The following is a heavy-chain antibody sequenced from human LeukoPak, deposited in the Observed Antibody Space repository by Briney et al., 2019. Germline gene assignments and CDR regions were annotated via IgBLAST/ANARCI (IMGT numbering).Heavy chain of an antibody. J-gene: IGHJ4*02. D-gene: IGHD5-24*01. CDR1: GFTFSDYY. CDR3: ARGQRRHIDMAPSFDY. Sequence: SGGSLRLSCAASGFTFSDYYMSWIRQAPGKGLEWVSYISSSGSTIYYADSVKGRFTISRDNSKNTLYLQMNSLRAEDTAVYSCARGQRRHIDMAPSFDYWGQGTLVTVSS. V-gene: IGHV3-11*04. CDR2: ISSSGSTI.